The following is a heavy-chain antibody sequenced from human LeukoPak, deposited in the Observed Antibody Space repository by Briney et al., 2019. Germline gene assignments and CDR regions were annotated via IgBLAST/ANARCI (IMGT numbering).Heavy chain of an antibody. D-gene: IGHD3-16*02. Sequence: PGGSLRLSCSASGFTFSSYEMNWVRQAPGKGLEWVSYIDSSGSTIHYADSVKGRFTISRDNAKNSLYLQMTSLRAEDTAVYYCARHRTASDYWGQGTLVTVSS. CDR2: IDSSGSTI. CDR1: GFTFSSYE. J-gene: IGHJ4*02. V-gene: IGHV3-48*03. CDR3: ARHRTASDY.